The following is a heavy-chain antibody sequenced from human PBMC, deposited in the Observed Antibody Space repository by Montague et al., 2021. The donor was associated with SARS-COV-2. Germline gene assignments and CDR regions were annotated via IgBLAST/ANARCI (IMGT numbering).Heavy chain of an antibody. Sequence: SETLSLTCAVYGGSFSGYYWSWIRQPPGKGLEWIGEINHSGGINYNPSLKSRVTISVDTSKNQFSLKLSSVTAADTAVYYCARVPDYYDSSGYYFDDFDIWGQGTMVTVSS. J-gene: IGHJ3*02. CDR1: GGSFSGYY. V-gene: IGHV4-34*01. CDR3: ARVPDYYDSSGYYFDDFDI. CDR2: INHSGGI. D-gene: IGHD3-22*01.